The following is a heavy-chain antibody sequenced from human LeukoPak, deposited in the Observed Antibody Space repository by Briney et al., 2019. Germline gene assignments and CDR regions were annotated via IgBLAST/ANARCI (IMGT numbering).Heavy chain of an antibody. V-gene: IGHV4-38-2*02. D-gene: IGHD6-6*01. CDR3: ARGQLIAARPAFWFDP. CDR1: AYSISSGYY. CDR2: IYHIGST. Sequence: SETLSLTCTVSAYSISSGYYWGWSRQPPGKGLEWIGSIYHIGSTYYNPSLKSRVTISVDTSKNQFSLKLSSVTAADTAVYYCARGQLIAARPAFWFDPWGQGTLVTVSS. J-gene: IGHJ5*02.